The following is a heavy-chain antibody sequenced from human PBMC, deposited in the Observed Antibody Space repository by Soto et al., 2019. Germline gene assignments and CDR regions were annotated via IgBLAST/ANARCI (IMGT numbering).Heavy chain of an antibody. CDR1: GFTFSPYW. Sequence: EVQLVESGGGLVQPGGSLRLSCAASGFTFSPYWMSWVRQAPGKGLEWVAIIKDDGGDELYLEAVRGRFTTSRDNAKKSLYLAMDSLRVEDTAVYYCAGGSGWISDTWGQGTLVTVSS. CDR3: AGGSGWISDT. CDR2: IKDDGGDE. D-gene: IGHD6-19*01. V-gene: IGHV3-7*05. J-gene: IGHJ5*02.